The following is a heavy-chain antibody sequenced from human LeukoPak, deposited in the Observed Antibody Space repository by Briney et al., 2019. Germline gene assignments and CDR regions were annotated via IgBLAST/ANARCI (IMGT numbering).Heavy chain of an antibody. CDR3: WVRYSPDAFDI. V-gene: IGHV3-30*02. CDR1: GFTFSSRG. CDR2: IRYDGSEK. J-gene: IGHJ3*02. Sequence: GGSLRLSCAASGFTFSSRGMHWVRQAPGKGLEWVAFIRYDGSEKDYADPVKGRFTISRDNSKNTLYLQMNSLRAEDTAVYYCWVRYSPDAFDIWGQGTMVTVSS. D-gene: IGHD3-9*01.